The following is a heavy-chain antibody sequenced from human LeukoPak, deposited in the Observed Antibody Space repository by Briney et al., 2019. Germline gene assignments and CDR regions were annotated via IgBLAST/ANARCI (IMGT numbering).Heavy chain of an antibody. Sequence: PSETLSLTCTVSGGSISSYYWSWIRQPPEKGLEWIGYIYYSGSTNYNPSLKSRVTISVDTSKSQFSLRLSSVTAADTAVYYCARHDYGDYYATYYYYGMDVWGQGTTVTVSS. J-gene: IGHJ6*02. CDR3: ARHDYGDYYATYYYYGMDV. CDR2: IYYSGST. D-gene: IGHD4-17*01. CDR1: GGSISSYY. V-gene: IGHV4-59*01.